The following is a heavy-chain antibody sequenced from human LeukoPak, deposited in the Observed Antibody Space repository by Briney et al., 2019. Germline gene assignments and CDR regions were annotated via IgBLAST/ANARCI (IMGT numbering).Heavy chain of an antibody. CDR2: TIPIFGTA. D-gene: IGHD5-24*01. CDR3: ARTPPAPREEADI. V-gene: IGHV1-69*13. CDR1: GGTFSSYA. J-gene: IGHJ3*02. Sequence: SVKVSCKASGGTFSSYAISWVRQAPGQGLEWMGGTIPIFGTANYAQKFQGRVTITADESTSTAYMELSSLRSEDTAVYYCARTPPAPREEADIWGQGTMVTASS.